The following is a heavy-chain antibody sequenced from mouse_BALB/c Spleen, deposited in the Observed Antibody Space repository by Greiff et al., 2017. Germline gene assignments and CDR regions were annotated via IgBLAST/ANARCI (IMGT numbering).Heavy chain of an antibody. CDR2: IDPANGNT. J-gene: IGHJ1*01. D-gene: IGHD1-1*01. CDR1: GFNIKDTY. V-gene: IGHV14-3*02. CDR3: AYGSSYDWYFDV. Sequence: VQLQQSGAELVKPGASVKLSCTASGFNIKDTYMHWVKQRPEQGLEWIGRIDPANGNTKYDPKFQGKATITADTSSNTAYLQLSSLTSEDTAVYYCAYGSSYDWYFDVWGAGTTVTVSS.